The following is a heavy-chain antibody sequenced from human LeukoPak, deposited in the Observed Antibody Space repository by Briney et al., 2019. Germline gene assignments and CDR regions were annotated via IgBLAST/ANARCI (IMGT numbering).Heavy chain of an antibody. D-gene: IGHD3-10*01. CDR1: GFTISTNF. J-gene: IGHJ4*02. CDR3: ARGWGLRGIFDY. Sequence: GGSLRLSCAASGFTISTNFMSWVRQAPGKGLEWVSVIDSGGSTYYADSVKGRFTISRDISKSTVDLQMNSLRPEDTAVYYCARGWGLRGIFDYWGQGTLVTVSS. CDR2: IDSGGST. V-gene: IGHV3-53*01.